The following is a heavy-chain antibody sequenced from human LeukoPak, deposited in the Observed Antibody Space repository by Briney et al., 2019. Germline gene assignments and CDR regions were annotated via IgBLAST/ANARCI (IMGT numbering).Heavy chain of an antibody. CDR3: AKDVDTAMVGVFDN. J-gene: IGHJ4*02. V-gene: IGHV3-9*01. D-gene: IGHD5-18*01. CDR1: GFTFDDYA. CDR2: ISWNSGSI. Sequence: GGSLRLSCAASGFTFDDYAMHWVRQAPGKGLEWVSGISWNSGSIGYADSVKGRFTISRDNAKNSLYLQMNSLRAEDTALYYCAKDVDTAMVGVFDNWGQGTLVTVSS.